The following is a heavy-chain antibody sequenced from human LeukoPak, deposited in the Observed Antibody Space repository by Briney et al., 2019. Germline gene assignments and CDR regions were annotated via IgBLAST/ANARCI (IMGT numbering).Heavy chain of an antibody. CDR3: ASPYGGYCSSTSCYNTNDAFDI. J-gene: IGHJ3*02. D-gene: IGHD2-2*01. CDR2: IYPGDSDT. V-gene: IGHV5-51*01. CDR1: GYYFPSYW. Sequence: GESLKISCKGSGYYFPSYWIGWVRQTPGKGLEWMGIIYPGDSDTTYSPSFQGQVTISADKSISTAYLQWSSLKASDTAMYYCASPYGGYCSSTSCYNTNDAFDIWDQGTMVTVSS.